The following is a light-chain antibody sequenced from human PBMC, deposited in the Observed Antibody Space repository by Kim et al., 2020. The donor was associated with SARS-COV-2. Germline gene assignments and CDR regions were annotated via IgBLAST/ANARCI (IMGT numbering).Light chain of an antibody. J-gene: IGLJ2*01. Sequence: SYELTQPPSVSVSPGQTASISCSGDKLGDKYACWYQQRPGQSPVLVIYEDTRRPSGIPERFSASTPGNTATLTISGTQAMDEADYYCQAWDSTTVIFGGGTQLTVL. CDR2: EDT. CDR1: KLGDKY. V-gene: IGLV3-1*01. CDR3: QAWDSTTVI.